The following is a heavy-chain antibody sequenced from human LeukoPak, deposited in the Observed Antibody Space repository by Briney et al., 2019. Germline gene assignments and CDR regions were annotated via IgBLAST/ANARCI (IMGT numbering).Heavy chain of an antibody. J-gene: IGHJ6*02. CDR2: MYYTGST. Sequence: SETLSLTCSVSGGSISSDYWAWIRQPPGKGLEWIGCMYYTGSTNYNPSLKSRVTISLATSKNQFSLKLSSVTAADTAAYYCARVSVVYGMDVWGRGTTVTVSS. CDR3: ARVSVVYGMDV. V-gene: IGHV4-59*01. CDR1: GGSISSDY. D-gene: IGHD5/OR15-5a*01.